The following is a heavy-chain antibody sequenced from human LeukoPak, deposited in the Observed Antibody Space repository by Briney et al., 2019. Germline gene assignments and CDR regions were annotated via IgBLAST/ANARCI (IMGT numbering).Heavy chain of an antibody. Sequence: SETLSLTCAVSGGSISNSNYYWGWIRQPPGKGLEWIGSMYYGANTYHNPSLKCRVTISVDTSKNQFSLKLNSVTAADTAVYYCARLSATSIRFDPWGQGTLVTVSS. CDR3: ARLSATSIRFDP. V-gene: IGHV4-39*01. D-gene: IGHD1-26*01. J-gene: IGHJ5*02. CDR1: GGSISNSNYY. CDR2: MYYGANT.